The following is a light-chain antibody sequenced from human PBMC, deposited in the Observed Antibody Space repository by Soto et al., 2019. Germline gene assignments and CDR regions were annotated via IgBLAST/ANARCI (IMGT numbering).Light chain of an antibody. J-gene: IGKJ1*01. Sequence: DIQMTQSPSSLSASLGDRVPIPRRASQSISSYLNWYQQKPGKAPKLLIYAASSLQSGVPSRFSGSGSGTEFTLAISSLQPDDFATYYCQQYSSYPWTFGQGTKVDIK. CDR2: AAS. CDR3: QQYSSYPWT. CDR1: QSISSY. V-gene: IGKV1-39*01.